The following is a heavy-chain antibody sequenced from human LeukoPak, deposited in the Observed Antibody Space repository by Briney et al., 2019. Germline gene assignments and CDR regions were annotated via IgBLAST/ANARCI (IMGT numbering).Heavy chain of an antibody. D-gene: IGHD3-10*01. CDR1: GYTFTGYY. V-gene: IGHV1-69*13. Sequence: ASVKVSCKASGYTFTGYYMHWVRQAPGQGLEWMGGIIPIFGTANYAQKFQGRVTITADESTSTAYMELSSLRSEDTAVYYCARDSPMVRGVIGYWGQGTPVTISS. CDR2: IIPIFGTA. J-gene: IGHJ4*02. CDR3: ARDSPMVRGVIGY.